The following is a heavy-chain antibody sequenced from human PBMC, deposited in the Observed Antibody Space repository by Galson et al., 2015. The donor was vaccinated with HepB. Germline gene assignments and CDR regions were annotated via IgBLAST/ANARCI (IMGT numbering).Heavy chain of an antibody. D-gene: IGHD3-10*01. J-gene: IGHJ4*02. CDR2: ISSSSSYI. CDR1: GFTFSSYS. CDR3: ARDHLVRGVIISFDY. V-gene: IGHV3-21*01. Sequence: SLRLSCAASGFTFSSYSMNWVRQAPGKGLEWVSSISSSSSYIYYADSVKGRFTISRDNAKNSLYLQMNSLRAEDTAVYYCARDHLVRGVIISFDYWGQGTLVTVSS.